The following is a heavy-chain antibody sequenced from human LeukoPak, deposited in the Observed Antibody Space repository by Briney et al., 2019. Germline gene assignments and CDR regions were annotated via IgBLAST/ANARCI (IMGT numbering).Heavy chain of an antibody. Sequence: SETLSLTCTVSGGSISSYYWSWIRQPPGKGLEWIGYIYYSGSTNYNPSLKSRVTISVDTSKNQFSLKLSSVTAADTAVYYCASFGLDWTVDYWGQGTLVTVSS. CDR1: GGSISSYY. D-gene: IGHD3/OR15-3a*01. J-gene: IGHJ4*02. CDR3: ASFGLDWTVDY. V-gene: IGHV4-59*13. CDR2: IYYSGST.